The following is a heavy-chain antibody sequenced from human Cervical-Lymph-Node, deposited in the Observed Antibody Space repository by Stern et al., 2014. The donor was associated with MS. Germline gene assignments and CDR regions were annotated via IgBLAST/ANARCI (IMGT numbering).Heavy chain of an antibody. D-gene: IGHD2-21*02. CDR3: ARDSAYCGGDCLYYFDY. CDR2: IIPILGIA. J-gene: IGHJ4*02. Sequence: VQLVQSGAEVKKPGSSVKVSCKASGGTFSSYAISWVRPAPGQGLEWMGRIIPILGIANYAQKFQGRVTITADKSTSTAYMELSSLRSEDTAVYYCARDSAYCGGDCLYYFDYWGQGTLVTVSS. V-gene: IGHV1-69*04. CDR1: GGTFSSYA.